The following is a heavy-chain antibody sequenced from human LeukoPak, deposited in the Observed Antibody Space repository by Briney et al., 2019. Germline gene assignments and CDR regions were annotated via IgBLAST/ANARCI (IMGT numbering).Heavy chain of an antibody. CDR2: ISGSGGHT. CDR1: GFTVSSNY. J-gene: IGHJ2*01. D-gene: IGHD5-18*01. CDR3: AKDREDSAMISGVFDL. Sequence: GGSLRLSCAASGFTVSSNYMTWVRQAPGEGLEWVSGISGSGGHTYNADSVEGRFTISRDNSKNTVSLQLSSLRVEDTAVYFCAKDREDSAMISGVFDLWGRGTLVTVSS. V-gene: IGHV3-23*01.